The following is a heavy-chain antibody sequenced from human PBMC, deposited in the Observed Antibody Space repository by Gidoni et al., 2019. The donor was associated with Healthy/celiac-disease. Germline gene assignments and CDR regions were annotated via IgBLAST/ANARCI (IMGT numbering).Heavy chain of an antibody. V-gene: IGHV4-34*01. CDR3: ARTAAGTATNQWVYYYYYYGMDV. Sequence: QVQLQQWGAGLVKPSETLSLTCAVYGGSFSGYYWSWIRQPPGKGLEWIGEINHSGSTNYNPSRKSRVTISVDTSKNQFSLKLSSVTAADTAVYYCARTAAGTATNQWVYYYYYYGMDVWGQGTTVTVSS. D-gene: IGHD6-13*01. CDR1: GGSFSGYY. CDR2: INHSGST. J-gene: IGHJ6*02.